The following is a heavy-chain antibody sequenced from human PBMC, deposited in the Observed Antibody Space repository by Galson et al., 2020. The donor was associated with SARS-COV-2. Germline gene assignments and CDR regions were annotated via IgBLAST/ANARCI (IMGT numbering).Heavy chain of an antibody. J-gene: IGHJ3*02. V-gene: IGHV3-30*04. CDR3: ARDLGIVGLIFDAFDI. Sequence: GGSLRLSCAASGFTFSSYTMHWVRQAPGKGLEWVAVTSYDGSNKYYGDSVKGRFTISRDNSKNTLYLQMNSLRPEDTAVYFCARDLGIVGLIFDAFDIWGQGTMVTVSS. CDR1: GFTFSSYT. D-gene: IGHD1-26*01. CDR2: TSYDGSNK.